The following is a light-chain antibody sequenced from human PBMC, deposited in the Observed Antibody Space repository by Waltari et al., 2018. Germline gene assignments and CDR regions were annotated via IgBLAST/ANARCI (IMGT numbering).Light chain of an antibody. CDR2: SAS. J-gene: IGKJ4*01. V-gene: IGKV1-39*01. CDR1: QSISTY. CDR3: QQSYRSPQT. Sequence: DIQMTQSPSSVPASVGDRVTITCRASQSISTYLHWYQQKPGNPPKLLIHSASTLQSGVPVRFSGTGSGTDFTLTISSLQPEDFASYYCQQSYRSPQTFGGGTKVEIK.